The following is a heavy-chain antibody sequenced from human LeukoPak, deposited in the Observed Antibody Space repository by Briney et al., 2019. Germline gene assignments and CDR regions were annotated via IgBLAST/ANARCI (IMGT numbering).Heavy chain of an antibody. J-gene: IGHJ4*02. CDR3: ARVLYDILTGPFDY. D-gene: IGHD3-9*01. Sequence: VSYIGSDNTTIDYADSVKGRFTISRDNAKNSLYLHMSSLRAEDTAVCYCARVLYDILTGPFDYWGQGTLVTVSS. CDR2: IGSDNTTI. V-gene: IGHV3-48*01.